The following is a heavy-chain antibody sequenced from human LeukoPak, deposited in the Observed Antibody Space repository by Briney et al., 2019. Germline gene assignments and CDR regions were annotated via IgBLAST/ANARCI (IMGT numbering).Heavy chain of an antibody. CDR3: ARAVTLGNLYYFDY. J-gene: IGHJ4*02. CDR1: GGTFSSYA. V-gene: IGHV1-69*04. Sequence: SVKVSCKASGGTFSSYAISWVRQAPGQGLECMGRIIPIFGIANYAQKFQGRVTITADKSTSTAYMELSSLRSEDTAVYYCARAVTLGNLYYFDYWGQGTLVTVSS. CDR2: IIPIFGIA. D-gene: IGHD3-16*01.